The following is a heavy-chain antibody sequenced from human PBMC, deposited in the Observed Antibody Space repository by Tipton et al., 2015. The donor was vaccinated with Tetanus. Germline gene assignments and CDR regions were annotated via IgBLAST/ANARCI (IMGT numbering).Heavy chain of an antibody. J-gene: IGHJ6*02. D-gene: IGHD5-18*01. CDR1: GGTFSSYA. V-gene: IGHV1-69*01. Sequence: QLVQSGPEVKKPGSSVKVSCKASGGTFSSYAISWVRQAPGQGLEWMGGIIPIFGTANYAQKFQGRVTITADESTSTAYMELSSLRSEDTAVYYCARTGASLDTAMVYYYYGMDVWGQGTTVTVSS. CDR3: ARTGASLDTAMVYYYYGMDV. CDR2: IIPIFGTA.